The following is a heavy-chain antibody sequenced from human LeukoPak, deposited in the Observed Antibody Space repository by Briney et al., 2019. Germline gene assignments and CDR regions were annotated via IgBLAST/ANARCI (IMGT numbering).Heavy chain of an antibody. CDR2: ISYDGSNK. J-gene: IGHJ4*02. Sequence: PGGSLRLSCAVSGFTFNTYSMNWVRQAPGKGLEWVAVISYDGSNKYYADSVKGRFTISRDNSKNTLYLQMNSLRAEDTAVYYCAKHSSGYYAIDYWGQGTLVTVSS. CDR3: AKHSSGYYAIDY. CDR1: GFTFNTYS. D-gene: IGHD3-22*01. V-gene: IGHV3-30*18.